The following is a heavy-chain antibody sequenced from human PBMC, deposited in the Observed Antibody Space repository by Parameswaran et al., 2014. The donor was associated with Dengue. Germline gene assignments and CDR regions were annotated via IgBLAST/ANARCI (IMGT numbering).Heavy chain of an antibody. V-gene: IGHV4-39*07. CDR3: ARVVAAAGTYFDY. D-gene: IGHD6-13*01. Sequence: PGKGLEWIGSIYYSGSTYYNPSLKSRVTISVDTSKNQFSLKLSSVTAADTAVYYCARVVAAAGTYFDYWGQGTLVTVSS. J-gene: IGHJ4*02. CDR2: IYYSGST.